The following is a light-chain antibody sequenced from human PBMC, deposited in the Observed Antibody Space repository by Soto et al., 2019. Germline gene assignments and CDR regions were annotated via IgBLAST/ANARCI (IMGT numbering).Light chain of an antibody. CDR1: SSDVGGYNY. CDR2: AVT. V-gene: IGLV2-14*01. J-gene: IGLJ1*01. Sequence: QSVLTQPASVSGSPGQSITISCTGTSSDVGGYNYVSWYQQHPGKAPKLMIYAVTDRPLGVSSRFSGSKSGNTASLTISGLQAEDEADYYCSSYTSSSTLFGTGTKV. CDR3: SSYTSSSTL.